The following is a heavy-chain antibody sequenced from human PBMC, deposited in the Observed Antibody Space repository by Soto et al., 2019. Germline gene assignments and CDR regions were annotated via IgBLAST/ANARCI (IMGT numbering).Heavy chain of an antibody. V-gene: IGHV3-23*01. CDR2: ISGSGGST. J-gene: IGHJ4*02. Sequence: PGGSLRLSCAASGFTFSSYAMSWVRQAPGKGLEWVSAISGSGGSTYYADSVKGRFTISRDNSKNTLYLQMNSLRAEDTAVYYCAKSRYDILTGPPSGYWGQGTLVTVSS. CDR1: GFTFSSYA. CDR3: AKSRYDILTGPPSGY. D-gene: IGHD3-9*01.